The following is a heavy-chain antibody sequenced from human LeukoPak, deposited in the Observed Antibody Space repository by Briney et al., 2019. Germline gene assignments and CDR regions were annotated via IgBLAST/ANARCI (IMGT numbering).Heavy chain of an antibody. CDR1: GFTFSSYA. V-gene: IGHV3-23*01. J-gene: IGHJ4*02. CDR3: AAAAGTLDPFDY. CDR2: ISGSGGST. Sequence: AGGSLRLSCAASGFTFSSYAMSWVRQAPGKGLEWVSGISGSGGSTYYADSVKGRFTISRDNSKNTLYVQMNSLRAEDTAVYYCAAAAGTLDPFDYWGQGTLVTVSS. D-gene: IGHD6-13*01.